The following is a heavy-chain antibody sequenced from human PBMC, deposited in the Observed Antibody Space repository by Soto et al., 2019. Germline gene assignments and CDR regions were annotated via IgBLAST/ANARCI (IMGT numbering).Heavy chain of an antibody. J-gene: IGHJ4*02. CDR1: GFTFSSYA. V-gene: IGHV3-30-3*01. CDR2: ISYDGSNK. Sequence: LRLSCAASGFTFSSYAMHWVRQAPGKGLEWVAVISYDGSNKYYADSVKGRFTISRDNSKNTLYLQMNSLRAEDTAVYYCARRDSPRGYSYGPAVTPFDYWGQGTLVTVSS. D-gene: IGHD5-18*01. CDR3: ARRDSPRGYSYGPAVTPFDY.